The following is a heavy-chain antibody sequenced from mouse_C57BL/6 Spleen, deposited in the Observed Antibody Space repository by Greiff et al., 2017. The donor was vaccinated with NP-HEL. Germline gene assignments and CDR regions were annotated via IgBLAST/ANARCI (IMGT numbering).Heavy chain of an antibody. V-gene: IGHV1-61*01. CDR3: ARGLWYYGSSYGY. Sequence: QVQLQQPGAELVRPGSSVKLSCKASGYTFTSYWMDWVKQRPGQGLEWIGNIYPSDSETHYNQKFKDKATLTVDKSSSTAYMQLSSLTSEDSAVYYCARGLWYYGSSYGYWGQGTTLTVSS. D-gene: IGHD1-1*01. CDR2: IYPSDSET. J-gene: IGHJ2*01. CDR1: GYTFTSYW.